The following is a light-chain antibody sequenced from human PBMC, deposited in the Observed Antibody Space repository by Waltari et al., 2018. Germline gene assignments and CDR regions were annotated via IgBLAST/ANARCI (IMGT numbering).Light chain of an antibody. CDR3: AAYTSSSNFV. V-gene: IGLV2-14*03. CDR2: DVT. Sequence: QHPDKVPNLIIFDVTERPSGISARFSGSKSGNTASLTISGLQADDEADYYCAAYTSSSNFVFGSGTTVTV. J-gene: IGLJ1*01.